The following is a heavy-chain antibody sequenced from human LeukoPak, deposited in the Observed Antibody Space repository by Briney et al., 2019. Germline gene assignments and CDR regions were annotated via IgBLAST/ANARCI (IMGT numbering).Heavy chain of an antibody. CDR2: INNDGRIT. Sequence: GGSLRLSCTASGFTFSNNWMHWVRQAPGKGLLWVSRINNDGRITLYADSMEGRFTISRDNAKNTLFLQIHTLRVEDTAVYYCATGDSLNWGQGALVTVSS. D-gene: IGHD2-21*02. CDR1: GFTFSNNW. CDR3: ATGDSLN. J-gene: IGHJ4*02. V-gene: IGHV3-74*01.